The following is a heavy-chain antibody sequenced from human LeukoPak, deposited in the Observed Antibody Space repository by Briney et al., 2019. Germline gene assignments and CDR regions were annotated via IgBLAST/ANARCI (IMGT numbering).Heavy chain of an antibody. D-gene: IGHD6-13*01. CDR1: GFTFSSYA. Sequence: PGGSLRLSCAASGFTFSSYAMHWVRQAPGKGLEWVAVISYDGSNKYYADSVKGRFTISRDNSKNTLYLQMNSLRAEDTAVYYCARSGSSWYFYFDYWGQGTLVTVSS. CDR2: ISYDGSNK. CDR3: ARSGSSWYFYFDY. J-gene: IGHJ4*02. V-gene: IGHV3-30*04.